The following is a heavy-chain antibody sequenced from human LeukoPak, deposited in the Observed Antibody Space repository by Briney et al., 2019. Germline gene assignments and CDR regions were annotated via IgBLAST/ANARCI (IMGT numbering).Heavy chain of an antibody. CDR2: IIPSGHTT. CDR1: GFTFSSHG. CDR3: AKDDRWLQFCC. D-gene: IGHD5-24*01. V-gene: IGHV3-23*01. Sequence: GGSLRLSCAASGFTFSSHGMNWVRQAPGKGLEWVSGIIPSGHTTYYADSVRGRFTISRDNSRNTLYLQMNSLRAEDTAVYYCAKDDRWLQFCCWGQGTLVAVSA. J-gene: IGHJ4*02.